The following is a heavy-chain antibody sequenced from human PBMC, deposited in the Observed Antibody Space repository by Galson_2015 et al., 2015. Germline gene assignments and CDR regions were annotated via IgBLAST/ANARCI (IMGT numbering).Heavy chain of an antibody. CDR1: GFTFSSYG. J-gene: IGHJ3*02. D-gene: IGHD3-10*01. Sequence: SLRLSCAASGFTFSSYGMHWVRQAPGKGLEWVAVISYDGSNKYYADSVKGRFTISRDNSKNTLYLQMNSLRAEDTAVYYCAKDLILGGSGNGDALDIWGQGTMVTVSS. CDR3: AKDLILGGSGNGDALDI. V-gene: IGHV3-30*18. CDR2: ISYDGSNK.